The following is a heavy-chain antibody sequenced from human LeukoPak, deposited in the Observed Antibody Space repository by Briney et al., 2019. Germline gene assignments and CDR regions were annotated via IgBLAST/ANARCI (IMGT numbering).Heavy chain of an antibody. CDR3: ARGGVFPRQFDP. CDR1: GGSISSGSYY. CDR2: IYTSGST. D-gene: IGHD3-16*01. Sequence: SQTLSLTCTVSGGSISSGSYYWSWIRQPAGKGLEWIGRIYTSGSTNYNPSLKSRVTISVDTSKNQFSLRLSSVTAADTAVYHCARGGVFPRQFDPWGQGTLVTVSS. V-gene: IGHV4-61*02. J-gene: IGHJ5*02.